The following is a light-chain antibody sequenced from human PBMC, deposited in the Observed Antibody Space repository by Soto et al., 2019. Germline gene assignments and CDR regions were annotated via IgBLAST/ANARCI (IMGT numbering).Light chain of an antibody. CDR1: QTVRNNY. V-gene: IGKV3-20*01. Sequence: FGLTQSPGTLSLSPGERATLSCRASQTVRNNYLAWYQQKPGQAPRLLIYDASSRATGIPDGFSGGGSETDFTLTISRLGPDDFAVYYCQQYGDSPLTFGGGTKVDIK. J-gene: IGKJ4*01. CDR3: QQYGDSPLT. CDR2: DAS.